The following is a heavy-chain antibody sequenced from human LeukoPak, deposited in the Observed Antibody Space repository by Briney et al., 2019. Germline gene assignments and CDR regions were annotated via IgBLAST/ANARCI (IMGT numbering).Heavy chain of an antibody. CDR1: GGSFSGYY. CDR3: ARGRRDYFDSSGPNYYYYMDV. D-gene: IGHD3-22*01. J-gene: IGHJ6*03. Sequence: PSETLSLTCAVYGGSFSGYYWNWIRQPPGKGLEWIGEINHSGSTNYNPSLKSRVTISVDTSKNQFSLKLSSVTAADTAVYYCARGRRDYFDSSGPNYYYYMDVWGKGTTVTVSS. V-gene: IGHV4-34*01. CDR2: INHSGST.